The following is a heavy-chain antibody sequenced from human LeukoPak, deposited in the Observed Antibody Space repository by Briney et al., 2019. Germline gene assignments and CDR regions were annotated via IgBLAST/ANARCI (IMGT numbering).Heavy chain of an antibody. Sequence: GGSLRLSCAASGSTFSSYAMHWVRQAPGKGLEWVAVISYDGSNKYYADSVKGRFTISRDNSKNTLYLQMNSLRAEDTAVYYCARETGSAVGSTDFDYWGQGTLVTVSS. CDR3: ARETGSAVGSTDFDY. V-gene: IGHV3-30-3*01. J-gene: IGHJ4*02. CDR2: ISYDGSNK. D-gene: IGHD4-17*01. CDR1: GSTFSSYA.